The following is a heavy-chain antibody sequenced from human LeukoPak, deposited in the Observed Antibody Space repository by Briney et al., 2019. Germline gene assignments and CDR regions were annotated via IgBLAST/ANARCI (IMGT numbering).Heavy chain of an antibody. D-gene: IGHD3-16*01. CDR1: GFTFSSYW. Sequence: GGSLRLSCAASGFTFSSYWMHWVRQAPGKGLVWVARINSDGSSTNYGDSVKGRFTISRDSAKNTLYLQMNSLRAEDTAVYYCARLTPPFDYWGQGTLVTVSS. J-gene: IGHJ4*02. V-gene: IGHV3-74*01. CDR3: ARLTPPFDY. CDR2: INSDGSST.